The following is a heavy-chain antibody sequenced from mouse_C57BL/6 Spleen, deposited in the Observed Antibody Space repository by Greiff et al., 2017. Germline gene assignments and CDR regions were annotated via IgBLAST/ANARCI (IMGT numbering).Heavy chain of an antibody. Sequence: QVQLQQSGAELVKPGASVKISCKASGYAFSSYWMNWVKQRPGKGLEWIGQIYPGDGDTNYNGKFKGKATLTADKSSSTAYMQISSLTSEDSAVYFCARGGTGIYAMDYWGQGTSVTVSS. V-gene: IGHV1-80*01. CDR2: IYPGDGDT. J-gene: IGHJ4*01. CDR1: GYAFSSYW. D-gene: IGHD4-1*01. CDR3: ARGGTGIYAMDY.